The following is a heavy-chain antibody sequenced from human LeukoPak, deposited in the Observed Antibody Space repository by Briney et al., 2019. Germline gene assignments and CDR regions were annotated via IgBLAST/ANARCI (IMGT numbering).Heavy chain of an antibody. Sequence: ASVKVSCKASGYTFTSYGISWVRQAPGQGLEWMEWISAYNGNTNYAQKLQGRVTMTTDTSTSTAYMELRSLRSDDTAVYYCARDGEVIVATTTSDLNPWGQGTLVTVSS. CDR2: ISAYNGNT. CDR1: GYTFTSYG. D-gene: IGHD5-12*01. V-gene: IGHV1-18*01. J-gene: IGHJ5*02. CDR3: ARDGEVIVATTTSDLNP.